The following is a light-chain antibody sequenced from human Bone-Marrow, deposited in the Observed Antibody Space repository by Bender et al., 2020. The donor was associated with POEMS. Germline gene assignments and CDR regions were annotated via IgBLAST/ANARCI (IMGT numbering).Light chain of an antibody. CDR3: SSYTSSSSSV. V-gene: IGLV2-5*01. J-gene: IGLJ1*01. Sequence: QSALIQPPSVSGSPGHSVTISFTGPVSWCPQHPGAVPRAMLFNVNTQPSGVPARFSGSRSGNTASLTISGLQAEDEADYYCSSYTSSSSSVFGTGTKVTVL. CDR2: NVN.